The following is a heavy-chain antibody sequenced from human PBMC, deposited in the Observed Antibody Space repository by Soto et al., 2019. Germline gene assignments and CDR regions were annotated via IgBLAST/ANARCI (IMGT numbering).Heavy chain of an antibody. CDR1: GFTFSSYW. CDR2: INSDGSST. V-gene: IGHV3-74*01. Sequence: GWSLRLSCAASGFTFSSYWMHWVRQAPGKGLVWVSRINSDGSSTSYADSGKGRFTISRDNAKNTLYLQMNSLRAEDTAVYYCARDLGEYSSGWYDFYGMDVWGQGTTVTVSS. J-gene: IGHJ6*02. CDR3: ARDLGEYSSGWYDFYGMDV. D-gene: IGHD6-19*01.